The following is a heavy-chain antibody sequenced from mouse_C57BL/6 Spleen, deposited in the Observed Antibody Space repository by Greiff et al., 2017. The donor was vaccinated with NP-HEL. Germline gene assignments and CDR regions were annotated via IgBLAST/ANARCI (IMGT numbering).Heavy chain of an antibody. D-gene: IGHD1-1*01. CDR3: ARDYYGSPDY. Sequence: VQLQQPGAELVRPGSSVKLSCKASGYTFTSYWMHWVKQRPIQGLEWIGNIDPSDSETHYNQKFKDKATLTVDKSSSTAYMHLSSLTSEDSAVYYCARDYYGSPDYWGQGTTLTVSS. CDR1: GYTFTSYW. J-gene: IGHJ2*01. V-gene: IGHV1-52*01. CDR2: IDPSDSET.